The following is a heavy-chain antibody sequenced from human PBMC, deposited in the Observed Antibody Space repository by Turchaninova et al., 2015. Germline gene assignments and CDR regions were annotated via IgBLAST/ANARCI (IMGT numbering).Heavy chain of an antibody. V-gene: IGHV3-7*03. CDR3: ARYVCASFDS. D-gene: IGHD3-16*01. CDR1: GFPFRSFW. J-gene: IGHJ4*02. Sequence: EVQLVESGGGMVQPGGSLRLSCAASGFPFRSFWRSWVRRFPGRGLEGGAKIRPGGSEGDYRDFVRVRFTLSRDNAKNSLYLQMNSLRVEDTTVYYSARYVCASFDSWGQGIQVIVSS. CDR2: IRPGGSEG.